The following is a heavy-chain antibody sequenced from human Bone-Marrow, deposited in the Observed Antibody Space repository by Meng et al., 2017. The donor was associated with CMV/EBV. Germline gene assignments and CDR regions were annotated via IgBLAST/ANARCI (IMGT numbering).Heavy chain of an antibody. D-gene: IGHD1-14*01. CDR1: GYSVSSAYY. CDR3: ARKGFPDETSYYYYGMDV. V-gene: IGHV4-38-2*02. J-gene: IGHJ6*02. CDR2: IYHSGST. Sequence: GSLRLSCTVSGYSVSSAYYWGWIRQPPGKGLEWIGSIYHSGSTYYNSSLKSRVTISIDTSKNQFSLKLSSVTAADTAVYYCARKGFPDETSYYYYGMDVWGQGTTVTVS.